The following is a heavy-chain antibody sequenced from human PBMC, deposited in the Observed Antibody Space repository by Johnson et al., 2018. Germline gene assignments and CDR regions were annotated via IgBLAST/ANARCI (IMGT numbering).Heavy chain of an antibody. CDR1: GFTFSSYG. V-gene: IGHV3-30*18. J-gene: IGHJ6*02. CDR3: AKALWFGELYNDYYYYYGMDV. Sequence: VQLQESGGGVVQPGRSLRLSCAASGFTFSSYGMHWVRQAPGKGLEWVAVISYDGSNKYYADSVKGRFTISRDNSKNTLYLQLNSLRAEDTAVYYCAKALWFGELYNDYYYYYGMDVWGQGTTVTVSS. CDR2: ISYDGSNK. D-gene: IGHD3-10*01.